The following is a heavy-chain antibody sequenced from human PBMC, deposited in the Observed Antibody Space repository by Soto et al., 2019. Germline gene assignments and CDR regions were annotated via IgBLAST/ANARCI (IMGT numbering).Heavy chain of an antibody. CDR2: IYYSGSP. D-gene: IGHD3-3*01. CDR1: GGSISSSSYY. V-gene: IGHV4-39*01. Sequence: QLQLQESGPGLVKPSETLSLTCTVSGGSISSSSYYWGWIRQPPGKGLEWIGSIYYSGSPYYNPSLKSRVTISVDTSKNQFSLKLSSVTAADTAVYYCARSGGQSYDFWSGYPDYYFDYWGQGTLVTVSS. CDR3: ARSGGQSYDFWSGYPDYYFDY. J-gene: IGHJ4*02.